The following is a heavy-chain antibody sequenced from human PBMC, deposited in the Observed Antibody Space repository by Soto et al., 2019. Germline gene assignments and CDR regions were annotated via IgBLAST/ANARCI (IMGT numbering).Heavy chain of an antibody. CDR3: ARGKSIGGSGRSVNWFDP. D-gene: IGHD2-15*01. J-gene: IGHJ5*02. Sequence: QVQLQESGPGLVKPSQTLSLTCTVSGGSISSGGYYWSWIRQHPGKGLEWIGYIYYSGSTYYNPSLKSRVTISVDTSKNQFSLKLSSVTAADTAVYYCARGKSIGGSGRSVNWFDPWGQGTLVTVSS. CDR2: IYYSGST. CDR1: GGSISSGGYY. V-gene: IGHV4-31*03.